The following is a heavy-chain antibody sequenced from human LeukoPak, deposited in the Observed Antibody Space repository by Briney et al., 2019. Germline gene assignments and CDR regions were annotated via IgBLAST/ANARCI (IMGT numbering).Heavy chain of an antibody. Sequence: PGGSLRLSCAASGFTFSSYAMSWVRQAPGKGLEWVSVISGSGRSTYYADSVKGRFTISRDNSKNTLYLQMNSLRAEDTAVYYRAKDQGTYCSTTSCYAPDAFDIWGQGTMVTVSS. J-gene: IGHJ3*02. CDR2: ISGSGRST. CDR3: AKDQGTYCSTTSCYAPDAFDI. V-gene: IGHV3-23*01. CDR1: GFTFSSYA. D-gene: IGHD2-2*01.